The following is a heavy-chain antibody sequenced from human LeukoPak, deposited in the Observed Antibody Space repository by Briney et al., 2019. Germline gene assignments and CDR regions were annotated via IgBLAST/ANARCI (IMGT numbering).Heavy chain of an antibody. CDR1: GGTFSSYA. CDR3: ARDRKDYGDPFDY. V-gene: IGHV1-69*05. D-gene: IGHD4-17*01. CDR2: IIPIFGTA. Sequence: SVKLSCKASGGTFSSYAISWVRQAPGQGLEWMGRIIPIFGTANYAQKFQGRVTITTDESTSTAYRELSSLRSEDTAVYYCARDRKDYGDPFDYWGQGTLVTVSS. J-gene: IGHJ4*02.